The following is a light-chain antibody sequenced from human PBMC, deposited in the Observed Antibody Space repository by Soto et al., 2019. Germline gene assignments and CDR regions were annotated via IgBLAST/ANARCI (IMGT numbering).Light chain of an antibody. CDR1: SSNIGGNS. V-gene: IGLV1-51*01. CDR3: CSYVGARTYV. J-gene: IGLJ1*01. Sequence: QSVMTQPPSVSAAPGQRVTISCSGSSSNIGGNSVSWYQQLPGTAPKLLIYEGNRRPSGVSGRFSGSKSGNTASLTISGLQAEDEADYYCCSYVGARTYVFGSGTKVTVL. CDR2: EGN.